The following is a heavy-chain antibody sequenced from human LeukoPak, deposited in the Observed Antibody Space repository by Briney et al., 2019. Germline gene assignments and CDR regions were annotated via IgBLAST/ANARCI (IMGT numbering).Heavy chain of an antibody. CDR1: GLIFDDYT. V-gene: IGHV3-43*01. CDR2: ISRNGAVT. Sequence: GGSLRLSCAASGLIFDDYTMHWVRQAPGKGMEWVSLISRNGAVTKYADSVRGRFTVSRDNAKNSLYLQMNSLRAEDTAVYYCAELGITMIGGVWGKGTTVTISS. J-gene: IGHJ6*04. CDR3: AELGITMIGGV. D-gene: IGHD3-10*02.